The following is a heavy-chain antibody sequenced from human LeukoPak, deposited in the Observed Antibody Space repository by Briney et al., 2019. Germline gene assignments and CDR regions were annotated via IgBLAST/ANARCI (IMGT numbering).Heavy chain of an antibody. CDR2: INTNTGNP. D-gene: IGHD6-13*01. CDR1: GYTFTSYA. J-gene: IGHJ3*02. CDR3: ARSIEAAAFFDAFDI. Sequence: ASVKVSCKASGYTFTSYAMNWVRQAPGQGLEWMGWINTNTGNPTYAQGFTGRFVFSLDTSVSTAYLQISSLKAEDTAVYYCARSIEAAAFFDAFDIWGQGTMVTASS. V-gene: IGHV7-4-1*02.